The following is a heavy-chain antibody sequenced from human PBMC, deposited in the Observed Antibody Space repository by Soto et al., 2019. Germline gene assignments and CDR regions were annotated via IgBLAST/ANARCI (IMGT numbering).Heavy chain of an antibody. V-gene: IGHV4-34*01. Sequence: SETLSLTCAVYGGSFSGYYWSWIRQPPGKGLEWIGEINHSGSTNYNPSLKSRVTISVDTSKNQFSLKLSSVTAADTAVYYCARGNVDTAMVEEPYYYYMDVWGKGTTVTVSS. CDR1: GGSFSGYY. D-gene: IGHD5-18*01. CDR3: ARGNVDTAMVEEPYYYYMDV. J-gene: IGHJ6*03. CDR2: INHSGST.